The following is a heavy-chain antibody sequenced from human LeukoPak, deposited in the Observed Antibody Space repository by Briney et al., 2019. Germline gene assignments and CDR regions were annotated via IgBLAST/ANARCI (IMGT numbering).Heavy chain of an antibody. D-gene: IGHD1-14*01. CDR3: ARDRNFPAYYFDY. CDR1: GFTFRNCG. J-gene: IGHJ4*02. Sequence: GALKLSCAASGFTFRNCGMHWVRQAPGKGLEWVAVIWYDGSEKYYADSVKGRFTISRDNSKNALYLQMNSLRAEDTAVYYCARDRNFPAYYFDYWSQGTLVTVSS. V-gene: IGHV3-33*01. CDR2: IWYDGSEK.